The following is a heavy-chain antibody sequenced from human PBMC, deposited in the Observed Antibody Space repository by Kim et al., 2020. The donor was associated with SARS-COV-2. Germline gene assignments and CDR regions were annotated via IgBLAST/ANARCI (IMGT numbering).Heavy chain of an antibody. D-gene: IGHD2-2*01. CDR2: INHSGST. CDR3: ARWSPADIVVVSAAIAGVDI. J-gene: IGHJ3*02. V-gene: IGHV4-34*01. Sequence: SETLSLTCAVYGGSFSGYYWSWIRQPPGKGLEWIGEINHSGSTNYNPSLKSRVTISVDTSKNQFSLKLSSVTAADTAVYYCARWSPADIVVVSAAIAGVDICGQGAMVNDSS. CDR1: GGSFSGYY.